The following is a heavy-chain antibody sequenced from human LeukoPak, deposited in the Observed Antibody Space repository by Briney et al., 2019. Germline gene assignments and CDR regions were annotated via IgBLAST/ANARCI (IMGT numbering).Heavy chain of an antibody. J-gene: IGHJ4*02. CDR3: VRGQNGEFDY. Sequence: GGSLRLSCAASGFTFSSYGMHWVRQAPGKGLEWVAVISYDGSNKYYADSVKGRFTISRDNSKNTLYLQMNSLRAEDTAVYYCVRGQNGEFDYWGQGTLVTVSS. CDR1: GFTFSSYG. CDR2: ISYDGSNK. V-gene: IGHV3-30*03. D-gene: IGHD3-10*01.